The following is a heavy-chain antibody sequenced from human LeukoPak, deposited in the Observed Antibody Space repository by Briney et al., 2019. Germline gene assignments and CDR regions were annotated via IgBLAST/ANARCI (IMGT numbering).Heavy chain of an antibody. D-gene: IGHD7-27*01. J-gene: IGHJ4*02. V-gene: IGHV4-39*01. CDR2: IYYSGST. CDR3: AINWGTYYFDY. CDR1: GGSISSSSYY. Sequence: SETLSLTCTVSGGSISSSSYYWGWIRQPPGKGLEWIGSIYYSGSTYYNPSLKSRVTISVDTSKNQFSLKLSSVTAADTAVYYCAINWGTYYFDYWGQGTLVTVPS.